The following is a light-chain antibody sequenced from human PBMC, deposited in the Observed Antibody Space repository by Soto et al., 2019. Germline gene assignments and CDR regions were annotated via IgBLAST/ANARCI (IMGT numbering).Light chain of an antibody. V-gene: IGKV3-20*01. J-gene: IGKJ1*01. Sequence: EIVLTQSPGTLSLSPGERATLSCRASQSVINSYLAWYQHKPGQAPRLLIYGASSRATGIPDRFSGSGSGTDFTLTISRLEPEDLAVYYCQQYGSSPWTFGQGTKVEIK. CDR2: GAS. CDR1: QSVINSY. CDR3: QQYGSSPWT.